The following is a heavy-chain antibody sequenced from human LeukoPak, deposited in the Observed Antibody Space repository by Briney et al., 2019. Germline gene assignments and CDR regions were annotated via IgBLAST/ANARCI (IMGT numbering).Heavy chain of an antibody. CDR3: ARDAAYYYDSSGYYPGAFGI. Sequence: PSETLSLTCTVSGGSISSSNCYWGWIRQPPGKGLEWIGTIYYSGTTYYNPSLKSRLSISVDTSKSQFSLRLSSVTAADTAVYYCARDAAYYYDSSGYYPGAFGIWGQGTMVTVSS. D-gene: IGHD3-22*01. CDR2: IYYSGTT. J-gene: IGHJ3*02. CDR1: GGSISSSNCY. V-gene: IGHV4-39*07.